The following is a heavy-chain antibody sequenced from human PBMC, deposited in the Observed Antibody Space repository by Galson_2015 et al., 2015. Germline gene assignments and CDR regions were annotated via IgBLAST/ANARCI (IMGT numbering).Heavy chain of an antibody. CDR1: GGSISSSSYY. Sequence: SETLSLTCTVSGGSISSSSYYWGWIRQPPGKGLEWIGSIYYSGSTYYNPSLKSRVTISVDRSKNQFSLKLSSVTAADTAVYYCARSRLPNRHYYYYYGMDVWGQGTTVTVSS. CDR2: IYYSGST. CDR3: ARSRLPNRHYYYYYGMDV. D-gene: IGHD4-11*01. V-gene: IGHV4-39*07. J-gene: IGHJ6*02.